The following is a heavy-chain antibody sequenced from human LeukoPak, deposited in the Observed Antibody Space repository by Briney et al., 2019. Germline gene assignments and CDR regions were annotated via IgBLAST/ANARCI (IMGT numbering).Heavy chain of an antibody. V-gene: IGHV3-30*03. J-gene: IGHJ4*02. Sequence: GGSLRLSCAASVFTFSSYGMHWVRQAPGKGLEWVAVISYDGSNKYYADSVKGRFTISRDNSKNTLYLQMNSLRAEDTAVYYCARGTPYQQLEDAYYFDYWGQGTLVTVSS. CDR1: VFTFSSYG. D-gene: IGHD6-13*01. CDR2: ISYDGSNK. CDR3: ARGTPYQQLEDAYYFDY.